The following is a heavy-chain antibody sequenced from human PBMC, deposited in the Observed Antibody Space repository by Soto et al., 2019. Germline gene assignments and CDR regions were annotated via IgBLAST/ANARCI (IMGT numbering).Heavy chain of an antibody. CDR3: ARSFIKSPHFDY. V-gene: IGHV4-31*03. J-gene: IGHJ4*02. Sequence: KASETLSLTCTVSGGSISSGGYYWSWIRQHPGKGLEWIGYIYYSGSTYYNPSLKSRVTISVDTSKNQFSLKLSSVTAADTAVYYCARSFIKSPHFDYWGQGTLVTASS. CDR2: IYYSGST. D-gene: IGHD3-16*02. CDR1: GGSISSGGYY.